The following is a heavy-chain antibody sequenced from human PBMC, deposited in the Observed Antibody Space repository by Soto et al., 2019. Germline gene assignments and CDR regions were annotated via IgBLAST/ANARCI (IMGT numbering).Heavy chain of an antibody. D-gene: IGHD6-13*01. J-gene: IGHJ3*01. Sequence: SETLSLTCTVSGDSVISATYYWSWIRQPPGKGLEWIGYIYYDGGTTYNSSLKSRVTISTDTSRSQLSPQLTSATPADTAVYYCARVLPGIAAAYDAFDVWGQGTMVTVSS. CDR3: ARVLPGIAAAYDAFDV. CDR1: GDSVISATYY. V-gene: IGHV4-61*01. CDR2: IYYDGGT.